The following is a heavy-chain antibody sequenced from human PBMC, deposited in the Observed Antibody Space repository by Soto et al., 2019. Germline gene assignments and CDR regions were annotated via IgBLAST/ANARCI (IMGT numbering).Heavy chain of an antibody. CDR2: ISYHGREI. Sequence: PGGSLRLSCEVSGFSFGSYAFHWVRQAPGKGLEWLSVISYHGREIYYADSVKDRFTISRDNFKKTVYLQMNSLRSDDTALYYCARDPVGVTGSFVDWWGQGTLGTVSS. J-gene: IGHJ4*01. CDR1: GFSFGSYA. V-gene: IGHV3-30-3*01. D-gene: IGHD3-9*01. CDR3: ARDPVGVTGSFVDW.